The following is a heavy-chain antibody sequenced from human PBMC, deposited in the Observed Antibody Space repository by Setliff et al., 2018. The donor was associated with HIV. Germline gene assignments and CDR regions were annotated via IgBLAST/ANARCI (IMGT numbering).Heavy chain of an antibody. CDR2: INTYNGNT. CDR3: ARGGPARVALLYWFDP. D-gene: IGHD2-21*01. CDR1: GYNFAGYG. V-gene: IGHV1-18*01. Sequence: ASVKVSCKAPGYNFAGYGINWLRQAPGQGLEWMGWINTYNGNTKYGQKFQGSVTMTTDTSTSTVYMELRNLRSDDTAVYFCARGGPARVALLYWFDPWGQGTLVTVSS. J-gene: IGHJ5*02.